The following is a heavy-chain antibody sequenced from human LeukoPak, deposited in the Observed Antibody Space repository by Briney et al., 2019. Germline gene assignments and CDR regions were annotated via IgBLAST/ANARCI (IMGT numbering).Heavy chain of an antibody. D-gene: IGHD6-19*01. CDR1: GFTFSSYG. Sequence: GGSLRLSCAASGFTFSSYGMHWVRQAPGKGLEWVAFIRYDGSNKYYADSVKGRFTISRDNSKNTPYLQMNSLRAEDTAVYYCAKDLIAVAGPTGDYWGQGTLVTVSS. V-gene: IGHV3-30*02. CDR2: IRYDGSNK. CDR3: AKDLIAVAGPTGDY. J-gene: IGHJ4*02.